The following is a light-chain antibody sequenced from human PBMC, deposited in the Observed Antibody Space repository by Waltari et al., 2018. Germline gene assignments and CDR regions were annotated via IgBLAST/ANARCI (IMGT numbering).Light chain of an antibody. CDR2: FDD. CDR1: SSIIGRNG. CDR3: SVWDASVNGVI. Sequence: QSVLTQPPSVSEAPRQRVTISCSGSSSIIGRNGVNWYQQVPGKAPKLLIYFDDLLPSGVSDRFSASKSGTSASLAISGLQSDDEADYYCSVWDASVNGVIFGGGTRLTVL. V-gene: IGLV1-36*01. J-gene: IGLJ2*01.